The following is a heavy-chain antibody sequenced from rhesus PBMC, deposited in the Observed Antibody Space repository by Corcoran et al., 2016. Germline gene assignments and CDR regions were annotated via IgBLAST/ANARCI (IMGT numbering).Heavy chain of an antibody. CDR3: ATSMNTVTTWGYGLDS. CDR1: GFTFGSYA. V-gene: IGHV1-198*02. D-gene: IGHD4-23*01. CDR2: IIPLVGIT. J-gene: IGHJ6*01. Sequence: QVQLVQSGAEVQKPGASVKVSCQASGFTFGSYALNWVRQAPGHGLEWMGVIIPLVGITNYAEKFQGRVTITADTSTSTADMELSSRRSEDTAVYYCATSMNTVTTWGYGLDSWGQGVVVTVSS.